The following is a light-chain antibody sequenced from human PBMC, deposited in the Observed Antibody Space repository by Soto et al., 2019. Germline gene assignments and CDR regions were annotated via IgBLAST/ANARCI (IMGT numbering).Light chain of an antibody. CDR3: CSYAGSYSWV. CDR1: SSDVGGYDY. Sequence: QSALTQPPSASGSPGQSVTISCTGTSSDVGGYDYVSWYQQRPGKAPKLLIHEVTKRPSGVPDRFSGSKSGNTASLTISGLQVEDEAEYYCCSYAGSYSWVFGGGTKLTVL. V-gene: IGLV2-8*01. J-gene: IGLJ3*02. CDR2: EVT.